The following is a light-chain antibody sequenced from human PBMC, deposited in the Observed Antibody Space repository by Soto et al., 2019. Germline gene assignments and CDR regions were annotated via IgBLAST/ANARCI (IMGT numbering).Light chain of an antibody. J-gene: IGKJ1*01. CDR1: QSINSC. Sequence: DIQMTQSPSTLSASVGDRVTITCRASQSINSCLAWYQQKPGKAPKVLIYNASAIDSGVPSRFSGSGSGTEFTLTISSLQHDDAASYYCQQYNTYWTFGQGTKVEIK. CDR2: NAS. V-gene: IGKV1-5*03. CDR3: QQYNTYWT.